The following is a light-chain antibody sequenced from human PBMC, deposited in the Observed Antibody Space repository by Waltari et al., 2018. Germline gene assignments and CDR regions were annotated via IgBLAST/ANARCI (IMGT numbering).Light chain of an antibody. J-gene: IGKJ4*01. CDR2: WAS. CDR3: HQCYSTPLS. CDR1: QSLLSNFNNKNY. Sequence: DIVMTQSPDSLAVSLGERAIITCKSSQSLLSNFNNKNYLSWYQQKPGQPPKLLIYWASNPQSGGPYRFSGSGSETNFTLTISSLQPEDVAAYYCHQCYSTPLSFGGGTKVEI. V-gene: IGKV4-1*01.